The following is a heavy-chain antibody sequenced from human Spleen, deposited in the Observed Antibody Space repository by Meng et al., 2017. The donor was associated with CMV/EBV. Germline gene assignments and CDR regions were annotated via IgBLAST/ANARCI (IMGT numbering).Heavy chain of an antibody. CDR3: ARGGLSTALPEAPSSSCIDN. CDR1: GYTFTGYY. V-gene: IGHV1-2*02. Sequence: ASVKVACKASGYTFTGYYMHWVRQAPGQGLEWMGWINPNSGGTNYAQKFQGRVIMTWDTSISTAYMELSRLRSNDTAVFYCARGGLSTALPEAPSSSCIDNWGQGTLVTVSS. CDR2: INPNSGGT. J-gene: IGHJ4*02. D-gene: IGHD2/OR15-2a*01.